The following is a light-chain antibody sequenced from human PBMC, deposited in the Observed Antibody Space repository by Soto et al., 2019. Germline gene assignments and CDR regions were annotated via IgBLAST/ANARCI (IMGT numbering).Light chain of an antibody. CDR2: LNSDGSH. CDR3: QTWGTGIRV. Sequence: QLVLTQPPSASASLGASVKLTCTLSSGHSSYAIAWHQQQPEKGPRYLMKLNSDGSHSKGDGIPDRFSGSSSAAERYLTISSLQYEDEADYYCQTWGTGIRVFGGGTKLTVL. V-gene: IGLV4-69*01. J-gene: IGLJ2*01. CDR1: SGHSSYA.